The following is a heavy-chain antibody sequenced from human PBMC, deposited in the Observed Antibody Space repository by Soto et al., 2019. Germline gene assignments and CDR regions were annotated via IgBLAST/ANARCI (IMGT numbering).Heavy chain of an antibody. CDR1: GCTFTSYA. D-gene: IGHD3-10*01. V-gene: IGHV1-3*01. Sequence: ASVKVSCKVSGCTFTSYARQWVRQAAGQRLEWMGWINAGNGNTKYSQKFQGRVTITRDTSASTAYMELSSLRSEDTAVYYCAREGVYGSGTSGHYGMDVVGKGTMGTVSS. J-gene: IGHJ6*04. CDR3: AREGVYGSGTSGHYGMDV. CDR2: INAGNGNT.